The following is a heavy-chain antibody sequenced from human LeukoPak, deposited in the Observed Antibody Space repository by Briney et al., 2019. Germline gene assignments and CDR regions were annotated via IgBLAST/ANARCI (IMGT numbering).Heavy chain of an antibody. CDR3: ARDREYYYDSSGTTPPSYWYFDL. V-gene: IGHV1-69*04. CDR2: IIPILGIA. CDR1: GGTFSSYA. D-gene: IGHD3-22*01. J-gene: IGHJ2*01. Sequence: SVKVSCKASGGTFSSYAISWVRQAPGQGLEWMGRIIPILGIANYAQKFQGRVTITADKSTSTAYMELSSLRSEDTAVYYCARDREYYYDSSGTTPPSYWYFDLWGRGTLVTVSS.